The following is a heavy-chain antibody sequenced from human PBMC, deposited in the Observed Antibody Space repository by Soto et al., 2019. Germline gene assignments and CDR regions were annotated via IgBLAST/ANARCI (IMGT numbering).Heavy chain of an antibody. CDR1: GFTFSSYA. CDR2: ISVSGGTT. Sequence: EVQLLESGGGLVQPGGSLRLSCAASGFTFSSYAMSWVRQAPGKGLEWVSAISVSGGTTYYADSVKGRSTISRDNSRNTLYLQMNSLRAEDTAVYYCAKAGLWSGYYGFDYWGQGTLVTVSS. D-gene: IGHD3-3*01. CDR3: AKAGLWSGYYGFDY. J-gene: IGHJ4*02. V-gene: IGHV3-23*01.